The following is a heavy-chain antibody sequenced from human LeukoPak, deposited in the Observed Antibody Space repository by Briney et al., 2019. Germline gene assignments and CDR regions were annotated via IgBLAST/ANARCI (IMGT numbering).Heavy chain of an antibody. V-gene: IGHV4-59*01. Sequence: SETLSLTCTVSGGSISSYYWSWIRQPPGKGLEWIGYIYYSGSTNYNPSLKSRVTISVDTSKNQSSLKLSSGTAADTAVYYCAREVGNYWGQGTLVTVSS. CDR3: AREVGNY. CDR2: IYYSGST. CDR1: GGSISSYY. J-gene: IGHJ4*02. D-gene: IGHD1-14*01.